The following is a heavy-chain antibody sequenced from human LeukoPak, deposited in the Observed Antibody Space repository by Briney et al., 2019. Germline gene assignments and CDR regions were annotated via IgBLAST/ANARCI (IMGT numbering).Heavy chain of an antibody. J-gene: IGHJ4*02. CDR2: IYYSGST. V-gene: IGHV4-31*03. CDR1: GGSISSGGYY. D-gene: IGHD3-10*01. CDR3: AREKRGSDYFDY. Sequence: SQTLSLTCTVSGGSISSGGYYWSWIRQHPGKGLEWIGHIYYSGSTYYNPSLKSRVTISVDTSKNQFSLKLSSVTAADTAVYYCAREKRGSDYFDYWGQGTLVTVSS.